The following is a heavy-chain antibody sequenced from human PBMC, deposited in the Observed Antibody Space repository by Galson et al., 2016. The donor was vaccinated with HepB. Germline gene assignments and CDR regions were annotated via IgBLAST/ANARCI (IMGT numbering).Heavy chain of an antibody. CDR3: ARSAYSGSYYGGDCFDP. J-gene: IGHJ5*02. CDR1: GYTFTSYY. V-gene: IGHV1-46*01. Sequence: SVKVSCKASGYTFTSYYMHWVRQAPGQGLEWMGIINPSGGSTSYAQKFQGRVTMTRDTSTSTVYMELSSLRSEDTAVYYCARSAYSGSYYGGDCFDPWGQGPLVTVSS. D-gene: IGHD1-26*01. CDR2: INPSGGST.